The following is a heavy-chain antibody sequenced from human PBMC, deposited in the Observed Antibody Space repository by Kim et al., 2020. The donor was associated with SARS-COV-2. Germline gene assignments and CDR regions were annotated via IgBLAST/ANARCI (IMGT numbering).Heavy chain of an antibody. CDR2: ISWNSGSI. D-gene: IGHD6-25*01. Sequence: GGSLRLSCVASGFTFGDYAMHWVRQAPGKGLEWVSGISWNSGSIDYADSVKGRFTISRDNAKNSLYLQMNSLRAEDSALHYCAKDKTVLAGGMDVWGQGTTVTVSS. CDR3: AKDKTVLAGGMDV. CDR1: GFTFGDYA. V-gene: IGHV3-9*01. J-gene: IGHJ6*02.